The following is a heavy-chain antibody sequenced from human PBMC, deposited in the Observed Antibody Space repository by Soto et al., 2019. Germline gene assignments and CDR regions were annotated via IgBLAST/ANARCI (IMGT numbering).Heavy chain of an antibody. CDR3: TRAAAYXXYGMDV. V-gene: IGHV4-30-2*01. D-gene: IGHD6-25*01. Sequence: QLQLQESGSGLVKPSQTLSLTCAVSGGSISSGGYSWSWIRQPPGKGLEWIGYIYHSGSTYYNPSLKSRVTISVDRSKNQFSLKLSSVTAADTAVYYCTRAAAYXXYGMDVWGXGTTVTVSS. CDR1: GGSISSGGYS. J-gene: IGHJ6*04. CDR2: IYHSGST.